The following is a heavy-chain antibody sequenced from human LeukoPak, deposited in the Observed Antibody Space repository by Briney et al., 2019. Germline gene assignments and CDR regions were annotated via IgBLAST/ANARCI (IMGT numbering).Heavy chain of an antibody. CDR1: GFTFRNYG. CDR2: VSYEGSRR. D-gene: IGHD5/OR15-5a*01. J-gene: IGHJ4*02. Sequence: GGSLRLSCTASGFTFRNYGMNWVRQTPDKGLEWVAGVSYEGSRRYTADSVNGRFIVSRDNSKDTLYLQMDNLRLEDTAVYYCAKDFAAGHSKGWPSVHWGQGTMVTVSS. CDR3: AKDFAAGHSKGWPSVH. V-gene: IGHV3-30*18.